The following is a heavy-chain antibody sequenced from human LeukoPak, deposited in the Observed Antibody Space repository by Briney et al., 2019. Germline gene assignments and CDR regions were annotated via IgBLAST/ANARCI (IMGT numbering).Heavy chain of an antibody. CDR1: GYAFTDYA. J-gene: IGHJ4*02. CDR2: ITTGRGET. D-gene: IGHD6-19*01. CDR3: ARGGKQWRGGKYFDS. V-gene: IGHV1-3*03. Sequence: GASVKVSCKASGYAFTDYALHWVRQAPGQSLEWMGWITTGRGETRYSQEFQRRITFTRDTSASTVYMDLSDLRSEDTAVYYCARGGKQWRGGKYFDSWGQGTLVAVSS.